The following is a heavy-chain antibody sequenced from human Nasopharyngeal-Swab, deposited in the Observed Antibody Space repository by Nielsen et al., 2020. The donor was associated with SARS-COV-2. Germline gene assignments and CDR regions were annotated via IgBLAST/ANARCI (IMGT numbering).Heavy chain of an antibody. D-gene: IGHD2-15*01. V-gene: IGHV1-46*01. Sequence: ASVKASCKASGYTFTSYYIHWVRQAPGQGLEWMGIINPSGGSTAYAQKFQGRVTMTRDTSTSTVYMELSSLRSEDTAVYYCARADCSGGGCYFFWFDPWGQGTPVTVSS. J-gene: IGHJ5*02. CDR2: INPSGGST. CDR1: GYTFTSYY. CDR3: ARADCSGGGCYFFWFDP.